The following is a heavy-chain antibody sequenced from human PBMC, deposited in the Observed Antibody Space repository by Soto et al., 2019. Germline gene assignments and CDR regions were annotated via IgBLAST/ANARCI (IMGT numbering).Heavy chain of an antibody. CDR2: ISSSGDII. CDR3: ERDLGYYDSDGSFDY. J-gene: IGHJ4*02. CDR1: GFTFSDYY. Sequence: GSLRLSCAASGFTFSDYYMSWIRQAPGKGLEWVSYISSSGDIIYYADSVKGRFTISRDNAKNSLYLQLNRLRAEDTAVYYCERDLGYYDSDGSFDYWGQGTVVTVSS. D-gene: IGHD3-22*01. V-gene: IGHV3-11*01.